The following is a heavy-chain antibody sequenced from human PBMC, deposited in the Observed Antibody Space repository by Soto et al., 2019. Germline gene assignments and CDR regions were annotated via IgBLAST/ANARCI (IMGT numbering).Heavy chain of an antibody. CDR2: MNPKSGKT. CDR3: ARGPRGGDDYSNYNWFDP. V-gene: IGHV1-8*02. Sequence: QVQLVQSGAEVKMSGASVKVSCKASGYTFTNYDINWVRQATGQGPEWLGWMNPKSGKTGYAEKFQDRFKMTGDTSIRTAYMELSSLRSEDTAVYYCARGPRGGDDYSNYNWFDPWGQGTLVSVSS. D-gene: IGHD4-4*01. CDR1: GYTFTNYD. J-gene: IGHJ5*02.